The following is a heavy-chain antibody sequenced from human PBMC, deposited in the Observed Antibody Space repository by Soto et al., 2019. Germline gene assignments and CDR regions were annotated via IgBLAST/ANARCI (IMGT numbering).Heavy chain of an antibody. J-gene: IGHJ4*02. D-gene: IGHD4-17*01. V-gene: IGHV4-39*01. Sequence: SETLSLTCTVSGGSISSSSYYWGWIRQPPGKGLEWIGSIYYSGSTYYNPSLKSRVTISVDTSKNQFSLKLSSVTAADTAVYYCARLVCYGDYAFVYFDYCGQRTLVPVSS. CDR3: ARLVCYGDYAFVYFDY. CDR2: IYYSGST. CDR1: GGSISSSSYY.